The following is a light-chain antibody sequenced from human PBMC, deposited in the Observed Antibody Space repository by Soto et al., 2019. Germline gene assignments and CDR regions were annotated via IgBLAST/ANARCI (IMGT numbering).Light chain of an antibody. CDR3: QQYKSWPT. V-gene: IGKV3-15*01. Sequence: IVMTQSPATLSVSPGERANLSFRASQSISSNLALYQQKPGQAPRLLIYGVSSSATGVPARFSGSGSGTEFTLTINSLLSEDFGVYYCQQYKSWPTFGQGTKVDIK. J-gene: IGKJ1*01. CDR2: GVS. CDR1: QSISSN.